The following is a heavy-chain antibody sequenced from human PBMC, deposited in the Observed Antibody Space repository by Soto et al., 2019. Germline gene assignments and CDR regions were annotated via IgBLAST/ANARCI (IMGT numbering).Heavy chain of an antibody. V-gene: IGHV4-59*01. CDR2: IYYSGST. J-gene: IGHJ3*02. D-gene: IGHD2-2*01. CDR3: ARVDGVVPALFDI. CDR1: DGYISSYD. Sequence: PSETLSLTCTVSDGYISSYDWSWLRQPPGKGLEWIGYIYYSGSTNYNPSLKSRVTISVDTSKNQFSLKLSSVTAADMAVYYCARVDGVVPALFDIWGQGTMVTVSS.